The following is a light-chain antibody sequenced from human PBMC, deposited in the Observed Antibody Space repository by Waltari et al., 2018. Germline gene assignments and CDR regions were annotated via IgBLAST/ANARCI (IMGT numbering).Light chain of an antibody. V-gene: IGKV2D-29*02. CDR1: QILLHSDGRAR. CDR3: MQNIQLPT. CDR2: EVS. Sequence: EIVMTQAPLSLSVTPGQPASMSCKSSQILLHSDGRARLYWYLQKPGQSPQLLISEVSNRFSGVTERFSGSGSGTDFTLKISRVEAEDVGVYFCMQNIQLPTFGQGTKVEIE. J-gene: IGKJ1*01.